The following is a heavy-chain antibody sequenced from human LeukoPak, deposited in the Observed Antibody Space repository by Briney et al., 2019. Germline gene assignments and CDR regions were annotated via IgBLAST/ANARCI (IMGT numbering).Heavy chain of an antibody. CDR2: ISSSSSYI. Sequence: GGSLRLSCAASGFTFSSYSMNWVRQAPGKGLEWVSSISSSSSYIYYAESVKGRFTISRDNAKNSLYLQMNSLRAEDTAVYYCARSDGDYGIGAFDIWGQGTMVTVSS. J-gene: IGHJ3*02. CDR3: ARSDGDYGIGAFDI. CDR1: GFTFSSYS. D-gene: IGHD4-17*01. V-gene: IGHV3-21*01.